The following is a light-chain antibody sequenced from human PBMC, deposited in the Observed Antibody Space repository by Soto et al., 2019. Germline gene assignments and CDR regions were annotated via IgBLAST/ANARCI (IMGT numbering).Light chain of an antibody. J-gene: IGKJ2*01. CDR1: QSVSSSY. CDR3: QQYGSSQYT. V-gene: IGKV3-20*01. Sequence: IVLTQSPGTPSLSPGGRATLSSRASQSVSSSYLAWYQQKPGQSPRLVIYGGSTRAIGIPARFSGSGSGTDFTLTISRLEPEDFAIYYCQQYGSSQYTFGQGTKVDIK. CDR2: GGS.